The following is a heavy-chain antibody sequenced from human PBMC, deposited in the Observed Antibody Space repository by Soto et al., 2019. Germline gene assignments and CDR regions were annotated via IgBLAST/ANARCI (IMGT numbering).Heavy chain of an antibody. CDR1: GGTFSSYT. V-gene: IGHV1-69*02. J-gene: IGHJ4*02. CDR3: AGEGRSSGYFAY. CDR2: IIPSLGIA. Sequence: QVQLVQSGAEVKKPGSSVKVSCKASGGTFSSYTISWVRQAPGQGLEWMGRIIPSLGIANYAQKFQGRGTMTADKSTSRADREVISLRCADKAADYCAGEGRSSGYFAYWGQGTLVTVSS. D-gene: IGHD6-13*01.